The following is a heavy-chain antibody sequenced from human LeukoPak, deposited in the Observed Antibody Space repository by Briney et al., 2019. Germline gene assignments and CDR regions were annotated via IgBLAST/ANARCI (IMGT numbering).Heavy chain of an antibody. CDR1: GYTFTSYG. CDR3: ARGGHSGWYGPDSVDY. CDR2: ISAYNGNT. J-gene: IGHJ4*02. D-gene: IGHD6-19*01. V-gene: IGHV1-18*01. Sequence: ASVKVSCKASGYTFTSYGISWVRQAPGQGLEWMGWISAYNGNTNYAQKLQGRVTMTTDTSTSTAYMELRSLRSDDTAVYYCARGGHSGWYGPDSVDYWGQGTLVTVSS.